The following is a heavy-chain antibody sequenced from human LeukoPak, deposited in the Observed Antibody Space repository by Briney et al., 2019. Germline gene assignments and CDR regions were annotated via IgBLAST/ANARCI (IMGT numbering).Heavy chain of an antibody. CDR1: GGSFSDYY. V-gene: IGHV4-34*01. D-gene: IGHD3-22*01. CDR2: IKHSGST. Sequence: PSETLSLTCAVYGGSFSDYYWTWIRQPPGKGLEWIGEIKHSGSTNYGPSLKSRVTISVDTSKNQISLKLTSVTAADAAVYYCARGRLGEVVFEGYYFYMDVWGKGSTVTVSS. J-gene: IGHJ6*03. CDR3: ARGRLGEVVFEGYYFYMDV.